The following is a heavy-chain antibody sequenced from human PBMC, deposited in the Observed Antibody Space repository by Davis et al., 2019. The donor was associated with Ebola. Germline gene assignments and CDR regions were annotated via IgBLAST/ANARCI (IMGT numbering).Heavy chain of an antibody. CDR2: LFHNGYT. CDR3: ARHGTHTSSGHY. D-gene: IGHD6-13*01. J-gene: IGHJ4*02. CDR1: GSSTSASAYA. V-gene: IGHV4-30-2*03. Sequence: MPSETLSLPCALSGSSTSASAYARTSTQHSPGKVPKWIGCLFHNGYTYYSPSLESRIAISRDTSKNQFSLKLSSVTAADTAVYYCARHGTHTSSGHYWGQGTLVTVSS.